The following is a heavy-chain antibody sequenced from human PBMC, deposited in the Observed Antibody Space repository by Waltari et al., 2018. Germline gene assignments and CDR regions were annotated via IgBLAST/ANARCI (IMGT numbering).Heavy chain of an antibody. V-gene: IGHV3-33*08. CDR2: IGYDGSLK. J-gene: IGHJ4*02. Sequence: QLLLVESGGRVVQPGKSLTLSCAASGFSFLTYGMHWVRLDPGKGLEWVAVIGYDGSLKYYADSVKGRFTISRDSSKNTLLLQMNSVRVEDTALYYCARSSTVTTGSLDYWGQGTPVSVSS. CDR3: ARSSTVTTGSLDY. D-gene: IGHD4-17*01. CDR1: GFSFLTYG.